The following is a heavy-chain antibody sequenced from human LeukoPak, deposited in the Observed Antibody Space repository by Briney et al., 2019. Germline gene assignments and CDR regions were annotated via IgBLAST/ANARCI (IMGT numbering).Heavy chain of an antibody. D-gene: IGHD6-19*01. Sequence: SETLSLTCAVYGGSFSGYYWSWIRQPPGKGLEWIGEINHSGSTNYNPSLKSRVTISVDTSKNQFSLKLSSVTAADTAVYYCRVGLPVAGLVLPDDYWGQGTLVTVSS. CDR1: GGSFSGYY. V-gene: IGHV4-34*01. J-gene: IGHJ4*02. CDR2: INHSGST. CDR3: RVGLPVAGLVLPDDY.